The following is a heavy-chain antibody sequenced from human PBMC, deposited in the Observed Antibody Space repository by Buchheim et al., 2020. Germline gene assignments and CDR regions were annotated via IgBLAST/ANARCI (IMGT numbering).Heavy chain of an antibody. CDR3: ARDFSGYSIDH. CDR1: GFTVSSSF. CDR2: IYSGGST. D-gene: IGHD2-15*01. V-gene: IGHV3-66*02. Sequence: EVQLVESGGGLVQPGGSLRLSCAASGFTVSSSFMSWVRQAPGKGLEWVSVIYSGGSTYYADSVKGRFTISRDNTQNTMFLQMNSLRDEDTAVYYCARDFSGYSIDHWGQGTL. J-gene: IGHJ4*02.